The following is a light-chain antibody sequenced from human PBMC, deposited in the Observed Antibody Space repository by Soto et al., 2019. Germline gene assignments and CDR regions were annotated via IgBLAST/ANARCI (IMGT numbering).Light chain of an antibody. V-gene: IGKV1-39*01. Sequence: EIQMTQSPSSMSASVGDRVTITCRASQSISSYLNWYQQKPGKAPKLLIYAASSLQSGVPSRFSGSVSGTDGTLTISSLKKEDGSTYYCQQSYSTTITFGQGTRLEIK. CDR3: QQSYSTTIT. CDR1: QSISSY. J-gene: IGKJ5*01. CDR2: AAS.